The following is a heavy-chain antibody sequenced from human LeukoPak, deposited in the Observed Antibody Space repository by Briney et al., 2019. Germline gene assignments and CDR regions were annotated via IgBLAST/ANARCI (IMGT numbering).Heavy chain of an antibody. J-gene: IGHJ4*02. V-gene: IGHV3-11*04. CDR1: GFTFSDYY. D-gene: IGHD1-26*01. CDR3: ARVSADVGELLFDY. Sequence: GGSLRLSCAASGFTFSDYYMSWIRQAPGKGLEWVLYISSSGSTIYYADSVKGRFTISRDNAKNSLYLQMNSLRAEDTAVYYCARVSADVGELLFDYWGQGTLVTVSS. CDR2: ISSSGSTI.